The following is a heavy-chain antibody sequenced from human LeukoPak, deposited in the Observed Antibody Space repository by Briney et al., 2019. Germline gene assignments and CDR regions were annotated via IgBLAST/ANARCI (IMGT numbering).Heavy chain of an antibody. V-gene: IGHV6-1*01. CDR1: GDSVSSNSAA. J-gene: IGHJ3*02. D-gene: IGHD3-3*01. CDR3: ARAANSIFGVVFYAFDI. Sequence: SQTLSLTCAISGDSVSSNSAAWNWIRQSPSRGLEWLGRTYYRSKWYNDYAVSVKSRITINPDTSKNQFSLKLSSVTAADTAVYYCARAANSIFGVVFYAFDIWGQGTMVTISS. CDR2: TYYRSKWYN.